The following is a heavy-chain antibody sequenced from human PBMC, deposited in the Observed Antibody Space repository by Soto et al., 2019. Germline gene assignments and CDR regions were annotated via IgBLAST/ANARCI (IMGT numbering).Heavy chain of an antibody. Sequence: VQLVESGGGLVQPGGSLRLTCAASGFTFNAYWMTWVRQAPGKGLEGVANINGDGTEKNYVDSVKGRFTVSRDNAKNSLHLQMYSLRVEDTAVYYCVRDRTEYGSYGSSYYDVFDIWGQGTKVTVSS. D-gene: IGHD6-6*01. J-gene: IGHJ3*02. CDR2: INGDGTEK. V-gene: IGHV3-7*05. CDR3: VRDRTEYGSYGSSYYDVFDI. CDR1: GFTFNAYW.